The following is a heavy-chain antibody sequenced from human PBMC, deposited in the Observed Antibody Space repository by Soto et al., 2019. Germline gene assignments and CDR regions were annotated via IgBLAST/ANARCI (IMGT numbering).Heavy chain of an antibody. V-gene: IGHV4-34*01. CDR3: ARLEGLATISYYFDF. CDR2: INHSGST. J-gene: IGHJ4*02. CDR1: GGSFSGYY. D-gene: IGHD3-9*01. Sequence: SETLSLTCAVYGGSFSGYYWSWIRQPPGRGLEWIGEINHSGSTNYNPSLKSRVTISVDTSKSQFSLKLNSVTAADSAVCFCARLEGLATISYYFDFWGQGALVTVSS.